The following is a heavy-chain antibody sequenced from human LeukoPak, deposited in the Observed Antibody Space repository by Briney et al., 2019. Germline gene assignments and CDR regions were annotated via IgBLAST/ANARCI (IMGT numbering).Heavy chain of an antibody. CDR3: ARGTGGYDILTGYNFIWFDP. CDR2: INHSGST. V-gene: IGHV4-34*01. D-gene: IGHD3-9*01. J-gene: IGHJ5*02. Sequence: SETLSLTCAVYGGSFSGYYWSWIRQPPGKGLEWIGEINHSGSTNYNPSLKSRVTISVDTSKNQFSLKLSSVTAADTAVYYCARGTGGYDILTGYNFIWFDPWGQGTLVTVSS. CDR1: GGSFSGYY.